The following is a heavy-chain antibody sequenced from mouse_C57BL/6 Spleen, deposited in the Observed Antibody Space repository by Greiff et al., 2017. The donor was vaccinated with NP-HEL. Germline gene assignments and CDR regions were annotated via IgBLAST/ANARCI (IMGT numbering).Heavy chain of an antibody. CDR3: ARDGYYAY. J-gene: IGHJ2*01. Sequence: EVKLQQSGPELVKPGASVKISCKASGYTFTDYYMNWVKQSHGKSLEWIGDINPNNGGTSYNQKFKGKATLTVDKSSSTAYMELRSLTSEDSAVYYCARDGYYAYWGQGTTLTVSS. CDR2: INPNNGGT. CDR1: GYTFTDYY. D-gene: IGHD2-3*01. V-gene: IGHV1-26*01.